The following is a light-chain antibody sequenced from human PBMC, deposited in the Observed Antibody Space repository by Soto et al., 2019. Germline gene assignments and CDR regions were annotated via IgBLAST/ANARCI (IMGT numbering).Light chain of an antibody. V-gene: IGKV3-11*01. J-gene: IGKJ5*01. CDR3: QQRSNWPPIT. CDR1: QSVKTF. Sequence: IVMTQSPATLSVSPGERATLSCRASQSVKTFLVWYQQRPGQAPRLLIYDASHRAAGIPARFSGSGFGTDFTLTISSLEPEDAAVYYCQQRSNWPPITFGQGTRLEIK. CDR2: DAS.